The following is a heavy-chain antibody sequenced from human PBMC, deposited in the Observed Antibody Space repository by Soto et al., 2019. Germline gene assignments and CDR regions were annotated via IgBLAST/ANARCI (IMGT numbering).Heavy chain of an antibody. CDR1: GYTFTSYA. Sequence: ASVKVSCKASGYTFTSYAMHWVRQAPGQRLEWTGWINAGNGNTKYSQKFQGRVTITRDTSASTAYMELSSLRSEDTAVYYCARATYGPLRYYYYGMDVWRQGTTVTVSS. CDR2: INAGNGNT. D-gene: IGHD4-17*01. V-gene: IGHV1-3*01. J-gene: IGHJ6*02. CDR3: ARATYGPLRYYYYGMDV.